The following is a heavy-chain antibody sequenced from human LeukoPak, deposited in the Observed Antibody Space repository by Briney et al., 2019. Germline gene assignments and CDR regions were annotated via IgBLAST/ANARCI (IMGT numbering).Heavy chain of an antibody. CDR1: GGAISSYY. CDR2: VYYSGST. Sequence: SETLSLTCTVSGGAISSYYWSWIRQPPGKGLEWIGYVYYSGSTNCNPSLKSRVTISVDTSKNQFSLKLSSVTAADTAVYYCARGDYYYYMDVWGQGTTVTVSS. V-gene: IGHV4-59*01. CDR3: ARGDYYYYMDV. J-gene: IGHJ6*03.